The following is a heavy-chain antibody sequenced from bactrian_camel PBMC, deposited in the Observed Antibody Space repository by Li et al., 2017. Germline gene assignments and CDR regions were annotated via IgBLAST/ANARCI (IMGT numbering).Heavy chain of an antibody. Sequence: HVQLVESGGGSVQAGGSLRLSCRISGAPLDDFDIHWYRQDDGNECQLVSSISSDGKTSYSDSVKGQFTISQENAKNTVYLQMNSLKPEDTAMYYCAAERPRAYRPNCRYEDAYWGQGTQVTVS. D-gene: IGHD8*01. V-gene: IGHV3S63*01. CDR3: AAERPRAYRPNCRYEDAY. CDR2: ISSDGKT. CDR1: GAPLDDFD. J-gene: IGHJ4*01.